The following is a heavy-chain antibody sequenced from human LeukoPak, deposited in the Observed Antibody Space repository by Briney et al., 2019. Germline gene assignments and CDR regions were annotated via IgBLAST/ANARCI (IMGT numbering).Heavy chain of an antibody. CDR2: ISSSSSTI. D-gene: IGHD2-21*02. CDR1: GFTFSSYS. CDR3: GRTPPERYLVTPLDY. Sequence: PGGSLRLSCAASGFTFSSYSMNWVRQAPGKGLEWVSYISSSSSTIYYADSVKGRFTISRDNAKNSLYLQMNSLRAEDTAVYYCGRTPPERYLVTPLDYWGQGTLVTVSP. V-gene: IGHV3-48*01. J-gene: IGHJ4*02.